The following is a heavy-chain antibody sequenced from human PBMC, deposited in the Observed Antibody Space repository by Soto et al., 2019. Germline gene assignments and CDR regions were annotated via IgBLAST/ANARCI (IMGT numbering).Heavy chain of an antibody. CDR3: AKDPASGIVVVIPFDP. V-gene: IGHV4-30-2*01. Sequence: SETLSLTCAVSGGSISRGGYSWSWIRQPPGKGLEWIGYIYHSGSTYYNPSLKSRVTISVDRSKNQFSLKLSSVTAADTAVYYCAKDPASGIVVVIPFDPWGQGTLVTVSS. J-gene: IGHJ5*02. CDR1: GGSISRGGYS. CDR2: IYHSGST. D-gene: IGHD3-22*01.